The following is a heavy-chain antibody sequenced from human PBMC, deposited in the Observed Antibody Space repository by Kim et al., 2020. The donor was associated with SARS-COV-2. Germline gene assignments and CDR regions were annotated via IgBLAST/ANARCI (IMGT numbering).Heavy chain of an antibody. J-gene: IGHJ4*02. V-gene: IGHV3-23*01. Sequence: YADSVKGRFTIARDNSRNTLYLQRNSLRAEDTAVYYCAKCLTVAGTICNYWGQGTLVTVSS. D-gene: IGHD6-19*01. CDR3: AKCLTVAGTICNY.